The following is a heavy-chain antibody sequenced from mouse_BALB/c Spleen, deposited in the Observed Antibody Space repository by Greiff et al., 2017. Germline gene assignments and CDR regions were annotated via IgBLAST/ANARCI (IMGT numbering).Heavy chain of an antibody. CDR2: ISSGGSYT. CDR1: GFTFSSYA. V-gene: IGHV5-9-4*01. D-gene: IGHD2-1*01. Sequence: VQLVESGGGLVKPGGSLKLSCAASGFTFSSYAMSWVRQSPEKRLEWVAEISSGGSYTYYPDTVTGRFTISRDNAKNTLYLEMSSLRSEDTAMYYCARRDGNLYAMDYWGQGTSVTVSS. J-gene: IGHJ4*01. CDR3: ARRDGNLYAMDY.